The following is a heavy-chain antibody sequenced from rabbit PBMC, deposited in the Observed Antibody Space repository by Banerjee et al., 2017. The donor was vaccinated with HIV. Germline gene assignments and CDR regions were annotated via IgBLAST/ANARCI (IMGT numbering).Heavy chain of an antibody. Sequence: EESGGDLVKPGASLTLTCIASGVSFSGDSYMCWGRQAPGKGLEWIACIGTGFGDTYYANWAKGRFTISKTSSTTVTLQVTSLTAADTATYFCARETWGVTGNYGLWGQGTLVTVS. D-gene: IGHD7-1*01. CDR2: IGTGFGDT. CDR3: ARETWGVTGNYGL. CDR1: GVSFSGDSY. V-gene: IGHV1S40*01. J-gene: IGHJ6*01.